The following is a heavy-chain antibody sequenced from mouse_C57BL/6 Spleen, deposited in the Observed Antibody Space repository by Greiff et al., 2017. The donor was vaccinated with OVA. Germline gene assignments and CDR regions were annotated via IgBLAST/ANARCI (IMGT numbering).Heavy chain of an antibody. V-gene: IGHV14-4*01. Sequence: EVQLQQSGAELVRPGASVKLSCTASGFNIKDDYMHWVKQRPEQGLEWIGWIDPENGDTEYASKFQGKATITADTSSNTAYLQLSSLTSEDTAVYYCTTEGITTVVADYFDYWGQGTTLTVSS. J-gene: IGHJ2*01. CDR1: GFNIKDDY. CDR2: IDPENGDT. D-gene: IGHD1-1*01. CDR3: TTEGITTVVADYFDY.